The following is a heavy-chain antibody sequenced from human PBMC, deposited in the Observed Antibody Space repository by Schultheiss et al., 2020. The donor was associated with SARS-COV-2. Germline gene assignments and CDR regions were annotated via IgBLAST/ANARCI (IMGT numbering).Heavy chain of an antibody. Sequence: SETLSLTCAVYGGSFSGYYWSWIRQPAGKGLEWIGSIYHSGSTNYNPSLKSRVTMSVDTSKNQFSLKLSSVTAADTAVYYCARAAYYDFWSGYYTGDYYYMDVWGKGTTVTVSS. J-gene: IGHJ6*03. CDR1: GGSFSGYY. D-gene: IGHD3-3*01. CDR3: ARAAYYDFWSGYYTGDYYYMDV. V-gene: IGHV4-59*10. CDR2: IYHSGST.